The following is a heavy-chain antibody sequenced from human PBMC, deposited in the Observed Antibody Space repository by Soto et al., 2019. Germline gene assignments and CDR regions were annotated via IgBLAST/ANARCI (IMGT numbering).Heavy chain of an antibody. D-gene: IGHD6-19*01. CDR2: IIPIFGTA. J-gene: IGHJ4*02. CDR1: GGTFSSYA. V-gene: IGHV1-69*13. Sequence: SVKVSCKASGGTFSSYAISWVRQAPGQGLEWMGGIIPIFGTANYAQKFQGRVTITADESTSTAYMELSSLRSEDTAVYYCARTRSWAVAGSFGYWGQGTLVTVSS. CDR3: ARTRSWAVAGSFGY.